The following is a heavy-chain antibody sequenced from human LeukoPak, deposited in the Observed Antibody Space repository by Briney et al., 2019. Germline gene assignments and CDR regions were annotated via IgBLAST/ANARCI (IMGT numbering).Heavy chain of an antibody. D-gene: IGHD2-2*01. J-gene: IGHJ6*02. Sequence: ASVKASCKASGYTFTSYAMHWVRQAPGQRLEWMGWINAGNGNTKYSQKFQGRVTITRDTSASTAYMELSSLRSEGTAVYYCARFPAGHCSSTSCDGAYYYYYGMDVWGQGTTVTVSS. CDR1: GYTFTSYA. CDR2: INAGNGNT. V-gene: IGHV1-3*01. CDR3: ARFPAGHCSSTSCDGAYYYYYGMDV.